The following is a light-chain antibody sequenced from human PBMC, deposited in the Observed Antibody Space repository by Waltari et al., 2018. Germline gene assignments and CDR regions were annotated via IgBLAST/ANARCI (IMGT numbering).Light chain of an antibody. CDR1: SSDVGGYNL. CDR3: SSYAGSNTDV. Sequence: QSALTQPPSASQSPGPPVPIPRAGTSSDVGGYNLVSWYQQHPGQAPNLITYEVSKRPSGVPDRFSGSKSGNTASLTVSGLQTEDEADYYCSSYAGSNTDVFGTGTKVTVL. J-gene: IGLJ1*01. V-gene: IGLV2-8*01. CDR2: EVS.